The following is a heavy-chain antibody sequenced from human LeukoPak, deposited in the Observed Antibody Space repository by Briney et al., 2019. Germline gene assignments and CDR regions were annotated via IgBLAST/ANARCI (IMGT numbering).Heavy chain of an antibody. V-gene: IGHV4-4*09. J-gene: IGHJ2*01. D-gene: IGHD7-27*01. CDR2: IYASGST. Sequence: SETLSLTCAVSGVSISRYYWSWIRQPPGKGLEWIGHIYASGSTNYSPSLKSRVTISVDTSKTQFSLKLSSVTAADTAVYSCARSQLGIDWYFDLWGRGTLVTVSS. CDR3: ARSQLGIDWYFDL. CDR1: GVSISRYY.